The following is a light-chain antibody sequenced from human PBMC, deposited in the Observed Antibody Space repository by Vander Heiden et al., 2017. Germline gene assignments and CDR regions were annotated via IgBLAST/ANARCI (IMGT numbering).Light chain of an antibody. J-gene: IGLJ3*02. CDR2: EDN. CDR1: RGSLASNY. Sequence: NFMLSQPPSVSYSPGQTVTISCTRSRGSLASNYVQWYQQRPGSSPITVIYEDNQRPSGVPDRFSGSIDSASNAASLTISGLKTEDEADYCVQSYDSRNWVFGGGTKLTVL. CDR3: QSYDSRNWV. V-gene: IGLV6-57*01.